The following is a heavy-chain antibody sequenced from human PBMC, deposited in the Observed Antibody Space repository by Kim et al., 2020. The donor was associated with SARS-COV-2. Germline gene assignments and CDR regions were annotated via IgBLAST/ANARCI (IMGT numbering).Heavy chain of an antibody. V-gene: IGHV3-15*01. CDR3: IRYCSSTSCYRPQ. D-gene: IGHD2-2*01. J-gene: IGHJ4*02. CDR2: IKSKTDGGTT. CDR1: GFTFTNAW. Sequence: GGSLRLSCAASGFTFTNAWMSWVRQAPGKGLEWVGRIKSKTDGGTTDYGAPVKGRFTISRDDSKNTLYVQMNSLKTEDTAVYYCIRYCSSTSCYRPQWGQGTLVTVSS.